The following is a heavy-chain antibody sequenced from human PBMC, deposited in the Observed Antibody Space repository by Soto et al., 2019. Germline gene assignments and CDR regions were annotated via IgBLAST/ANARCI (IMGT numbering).Heavy chain of an antibody. D-gene: IGHD4-17*01. J-gene: IGHJ5*01. Sequence: ASVKVSCKASGYTFTSYGISWVRRAPGQGLEWMGWISAYNGNTNYAQKLQGRVTMTTDTSTSTAYMELRSLRSDDTAVYYCARDLTDYGLFDCWGQGGLVTVS. CDR1: GYTFTSYG. CDR2: ISAYNGNT. V-gene: IGHV1-18*01. CDR3: ARDLTDYGLFDC.